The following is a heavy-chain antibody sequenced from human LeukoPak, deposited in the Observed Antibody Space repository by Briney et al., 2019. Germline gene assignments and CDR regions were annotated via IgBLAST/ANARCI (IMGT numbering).Heavy chain of an antibody. CDR1: GFTFSSYA. D-gene: IGHD3-22*01. Sequence: QTGGSLRLSCAASGFTFSSYAMSWVRQAPGKGLEWVSTISGSGGSTYYADSVKGRFTISRDNSKNTLYLQMNSLRAEDTAVYYCAKVSYYYDSSGYLDWGQGTLVTVSS. V-gene: IGHV3-23*01. CDR3: AKVSYYYDSSGYLD. J-gene: IGHJ4*02. CDR2: ISGSGGST.